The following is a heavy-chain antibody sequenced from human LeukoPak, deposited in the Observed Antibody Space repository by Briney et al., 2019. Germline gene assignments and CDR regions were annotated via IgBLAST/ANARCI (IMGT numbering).Heavy chain of an antibody. D-gene: IGHD6-13*01. Sequence: GGSLRLSCAASGFAFNTYSMNWVRQAPGKGLEWVAFIRYDKSNKYYADSVKGRFTISRDNSKNTLYLQMNSLRAEDTAVYYCAKDSSSSWCDYWGQGTLVTVSS. CDR3: AKDSSSSWCDY. CDR2: IRYDKSNK. CDR1: GFAFNTYS. J-gene: IGHJ4*02. V-gene: IGHV3-30*02.